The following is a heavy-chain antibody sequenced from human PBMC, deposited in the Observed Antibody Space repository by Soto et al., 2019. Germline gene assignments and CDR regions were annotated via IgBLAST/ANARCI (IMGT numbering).Heavy chain of an antibody. D-gene: IGHD6-19*01. Sequence: ASVKVSCKASGYTFTGYYMHWVRQAPGQGLEWMGWINPNSGGTNYAQKFQGRVTMTRDTSKNQFSLKLSSVTAAGTAVYYCARDRSCSSGWYYFDYWGQGTLVTVS. CDR1: GYTFTGYY. CDR3: ARDRSCSSGWYYFDY. CDR2: INPNSGGT. V-gene: IGHV1-2*02. J-gene: IGHJ4*02.